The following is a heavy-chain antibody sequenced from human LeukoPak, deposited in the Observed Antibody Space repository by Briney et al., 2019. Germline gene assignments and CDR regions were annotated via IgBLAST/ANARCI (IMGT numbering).Heavy chain of an antibody. D-gene: IGHD3-10*01. CDR2: INHSGST. CDR1: GGSFSGYY. V-gene: IGHV4-34*01. J-gene: IGHJ4*02. CDR3: ARGLARPIWFGEFFDY. Sequence: KTSETLSLTCAVYGGSFSGYYWSWIRQPPGKGLEWIGEINHSGSTNYNPSLKSRVTMSVDTSKNQFSLKLSSVTAADTAVYYCARGLARPIWFGEFFDYWGQGTLVTVSS.